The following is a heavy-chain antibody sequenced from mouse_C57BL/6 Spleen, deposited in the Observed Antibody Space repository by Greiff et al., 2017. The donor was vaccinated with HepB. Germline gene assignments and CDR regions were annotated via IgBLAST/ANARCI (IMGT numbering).Heavy chain of an antibody. D-gene: IGHD2-2*01. V-gene: IGHV1-15*01. CDR1: GYTFTDYE. J-gene: IGHJ2*01. CDR2: IDPETGGT. Sequence: VQLQESGAELVRPGASVTLSCKASGYTFTDYEMHWVKQTPVHGLEWIGAIDPETGGTAYNQKFKGKAILTADKSSSTAYMELRSLTSEDSAVYYCTRRNYGYGFDYWGQGTTLTVSS. CDR3: TRRNYGYGFDY.